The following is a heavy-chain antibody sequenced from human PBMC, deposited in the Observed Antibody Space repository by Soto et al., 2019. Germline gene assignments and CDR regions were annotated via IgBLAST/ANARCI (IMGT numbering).Heavy chain of an antibody. D-gene: IGHD6-13*01. J-gene: IGHJ6*02. CDR2: IKSKTDGGTT. CDR1: GFTFSNAW. CDR3: TTDGPYSSSWPSTKYYYYGMDV. V-gene: IGHV3-15*07. Sequence: GGSLRLSCAASGFTFSNAWMNWVRQAPGKGLEWVGRIKSKTDGGTTDYAAPVKGRFTISRDDSKNTLYLQMNSLKTEDTAVYYCTTDGPYSSSWPSTKYYYYGMDVWGQGTTVTVSS.